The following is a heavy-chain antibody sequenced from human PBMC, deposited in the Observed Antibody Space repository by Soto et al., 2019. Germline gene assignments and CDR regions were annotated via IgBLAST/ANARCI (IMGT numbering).Heavy chain of an antibody. Sequence: PSETLSLTCTVSGGSISSYYWSWIRQHSGKGLEWIGRIYTSGSTNYNPSLKSRVTMSVDTSKNQFSLKLSSVTAAGKAVYYCARDRLRDFWSGYPTSYNWFDPWGQGTLVTVSS. J-gene: IGHJ5*02. V-gene: IGHV4-4*07. D-gene: IGHD3-3*01. CDR1: GGSISSYY. CDR2: IYTSGST. CDR3: ARDRLRDFWSGYPTSYNWFDP.